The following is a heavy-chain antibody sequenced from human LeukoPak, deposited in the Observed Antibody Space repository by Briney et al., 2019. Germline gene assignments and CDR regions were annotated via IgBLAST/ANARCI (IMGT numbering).Heavy chain of an antibody. CDR2: IYSSGST. CDR3: AREIVMIRGVITDAFDV. J-gene: IGHJ3*01. V-gene: IGHV4-59*02. Sequence: SETLSLTCTVSGDSATSFYWSWIRQPPGKGLDWIGYIYSSGSTDFNPSLKSRGSMSVDTSKNQVNLNLSSVTTADTAVYYCAREIVMIRGVITDAFDVWGHGTRVTVSS. CDR1: GDSATSFY. D-gene: IGHD3-10*01.